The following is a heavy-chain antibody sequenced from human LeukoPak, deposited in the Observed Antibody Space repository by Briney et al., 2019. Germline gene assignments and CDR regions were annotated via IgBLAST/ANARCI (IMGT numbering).Heavy chain of an antibody. CDR1: GGSISSDTYF. CDR2: ISSTGRT. CDR3: AKGAGPPWFDP. V-gene: IGHV4-61*02. D-gene: IGHD6-19*01. Sequence: SQTLSLTCTVSGGSISSDTYFWSWIRQPAGKGLEWIGRISSTGRTDYNPSLTSRVTISVDMSENQLSMMLSSVTAADTAVYYCAKGAGPPWFDPWGQGTLVTVSS. J-gene: IGHJ5*02.